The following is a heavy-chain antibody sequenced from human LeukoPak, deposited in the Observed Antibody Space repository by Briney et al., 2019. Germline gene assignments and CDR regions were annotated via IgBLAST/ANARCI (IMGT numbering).Heavy chain of an antibody. CDR3: ARSGGSYLLDY. V-gene: IGHV4-31*03. CDR2: IYYSGST. Sequence: SETLSLTCTVSGGSISSGGYYWSWIRQHPGKGLEWIGYIYYSGSTNYNPSLKSRVTISVDTSKNQFSLKLSSVTAADTAVYYCARSGGSYLLDYWGQGTLVTVSS. J-gene: IGHJ4*02. D-gene: IGHD1-26*01. CDR1: GGSISSGGYY.